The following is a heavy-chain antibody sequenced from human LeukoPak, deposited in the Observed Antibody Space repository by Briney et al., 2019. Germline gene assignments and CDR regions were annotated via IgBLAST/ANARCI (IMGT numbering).Heavy chain of an antibody. J-gene: IGHJ4*02. Sequence: PGGSLRLSCAASGFTFSSYAMHWVRQAPGKGLEWVSSISSSSSYIYYADSVKGRFTISRDNAKNSLYLQMNSLRAEDTAVYYCASPLNYYDSSGYRNWGQGTLVTVSS. CDR3: ASPLNYYDSSGYRN. D-gene: IGHD3-22*01. CDR1: GFTFSSYA. V-gene: IGHV3-21*01. CDR2: ISSSSSYI.